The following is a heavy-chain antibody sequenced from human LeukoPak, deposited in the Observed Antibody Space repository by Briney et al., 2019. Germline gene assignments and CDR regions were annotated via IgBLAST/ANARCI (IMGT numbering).Heavy chain of an antibody. V-gene: IGHV3-21*01. Sequence: PGGSLRRSRVASAFTFRTYSMHWVRQAPGKGLEWVSSISGSTSYIYYADSVRGRFTISRDNAKNSLYLQMNSLRAEDTAVYYCARGSDFVWGSYRPYFDYWGQGTLVTVSS. CDR3: ARGSDFVWGSYRPYFDY. J-gene: IGHJ4*02. CDR2: ISGSTSYI. CDR1: AFTFRTYS. D-gene: IGHD3-16*02.